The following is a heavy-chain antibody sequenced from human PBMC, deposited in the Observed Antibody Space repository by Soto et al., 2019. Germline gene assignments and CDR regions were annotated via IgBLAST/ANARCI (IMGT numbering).Heavy chain of an antibody. Sequence: EVQLVESGGGLVQPGGSLKLSFAASGFTFSGSAMHWVRQASGKGLEWVGRIRSKGNNYATAYGASLKGRFTISRDDSKNTAYLQMNSLNTEDTAVYYCSRQASDFWSGKPQYYMDVWGKGTTVTVSS. J-gene: IGHJ6*03. CDR1: GFTFSGSA. D-gene: IGHD3-3*01. CDR2: IRSKGNNYAT. V-gene: IGHV3-73*01. CDR3: SRQASDFWSGKPQYYMDV.